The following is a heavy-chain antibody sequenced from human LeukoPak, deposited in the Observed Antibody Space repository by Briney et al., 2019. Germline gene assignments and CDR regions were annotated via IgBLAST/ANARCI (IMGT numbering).Heavy chain of an antibody. D-gene: IGHD3-22*01. CDR3: ARKSGYYYYYYYMDV. Sequence: GGPLRLSCDASGFPFSDYYMTWIRQAPGKGLESLSYISGGGNIINYADSVKGRFTISRDNAKNSLYLQMNSLRAEDTAVYYCARKSGYYYYYYYMDVWGKGTTVTVSS. J-gene: IGHJ6*03. CDR2: ISGGGNII. CDR1: GFPFSDYY. V-gene: IGHV3-11*04.